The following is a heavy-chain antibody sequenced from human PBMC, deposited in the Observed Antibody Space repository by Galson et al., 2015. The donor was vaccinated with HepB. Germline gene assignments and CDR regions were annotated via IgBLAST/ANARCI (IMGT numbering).Heavy chain of an antibody. CDR3: ARDRKSIVVVPAARIHYYYYGMDV. V-gene: IGHV1-18*04. CDR1: GYTFTSYG. CDR2: ISAYNGNT. Sequence: SVKVSCKASGYTFTSYGISWVRQAPGQGLEWMGWISAYNGNTNYAQKLQGRVTMTTDTSTSTAYMELRSLRSDGTAVYYCARDRKSIVVVPAARIHYYYYGMDVWGQGTTVTVSS. D-gene: IGHD2-2*01. J-gene: IGHJ6*02.